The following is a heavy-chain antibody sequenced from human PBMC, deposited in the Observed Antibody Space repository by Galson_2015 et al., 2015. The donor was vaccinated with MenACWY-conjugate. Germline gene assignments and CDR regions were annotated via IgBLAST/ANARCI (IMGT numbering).Heavy chain of an antibody. J-gene: IGHJ4*02. CDR1: GGTFSSYA. CDR2: IIPILGIA. CDR3: AREMYYYDSSGYPPYYFDY. Sequence: SVKVSCKASGGTFSSYAISWVRQAPGQGLEWMGRIIPILGIANYAQKFQGRVTITADKSTSTAYMELSSLRSEDTAVYYCAREMYYYDSSGYPPYYFDYWGQGTLVTVSS. D-gene: IGHD3-22*01. V-gene: IGHV1-69*04.